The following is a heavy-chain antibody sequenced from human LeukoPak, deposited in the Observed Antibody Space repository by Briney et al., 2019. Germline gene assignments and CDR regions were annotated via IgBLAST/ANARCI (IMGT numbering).Heavy chain of an antibody. D-gene: IGHD2-2*01. V-gene: IGHV3-23*01. CDR3: PGGEYCTSTSCYRLDSGNWFDP. CDR1: GFTFSSYA. CDR2: LSGSGGNT. J-gene: IGHJ5*02. Sequence: GGSLRLSCGASGFTFSSYAMSGVRHAPGRGREGGSTLSGSGGNTSYADSAMGRDTISRDNSKNTLYLQMNSLMAEDAPAFYCPGGEYCTSTSCYRLDSGNWFDPWGQGTLVPVS.